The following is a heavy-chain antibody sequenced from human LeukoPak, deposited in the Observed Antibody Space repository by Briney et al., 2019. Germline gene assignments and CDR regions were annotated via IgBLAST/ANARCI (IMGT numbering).Heavy chain of an antibody. V-gene: IGHV1-69*04. D-gene: IGHD3-9*01. CDR2: IIPILGIA. CDR1: GGTFSSYA. Sequence: AAVKVSCKASGGTFSSYAISWVRQAPGQGLEWMGRIIPILGIANYAQKFHGRVTITADKSTSTAYMELSSLRSEDTAVYYCARAGYYDILTGHTTFDYWGQGTLATVSS. CDR3: ARAGYYDILTGHTTFDY. J-gene: IGHJ4*02.